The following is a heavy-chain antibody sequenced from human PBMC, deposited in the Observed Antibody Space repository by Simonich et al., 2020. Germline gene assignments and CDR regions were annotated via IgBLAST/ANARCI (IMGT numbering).Heavy chain of an antibody. CDR3: ARVGYSNYYYYGMDV. CDR1: GYSISSGYY. J-gene: IGHJ6*02. Sequence: QVQLQESGPGLVKPSETLSLTCAVSGYSISSGYYWGWIRQPPGKGLEWIGSIYHRGATNYNPYLKSRVTISVDTSKNQFPLKLSSVTAADTAVYYCARVGYSNYYYYGMDVWGQGTTVTVSS. D-gene: IGHD6-13*01. V-gene: IGHV4-38-2*01. CDR2: IYHRGAT.